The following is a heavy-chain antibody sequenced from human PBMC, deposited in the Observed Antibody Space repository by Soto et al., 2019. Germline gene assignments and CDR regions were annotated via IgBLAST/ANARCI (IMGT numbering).Heavy chain of an antibody. CDR2: IYYSGST. CDR3: ARVHGGRHGDYVTPYYYYGMDV. Sequence: PSETLSLTCAVSGGSISSSNWWSWVRQPPGKGLEWIGYIYYSGSTNYNPSLKSRVTISVDTSKNQFSLKLSSVTAADTAVYYCARVHGGRHGDYVTPYYYYGMDVWGQGTTVTVSS. V-gene: IGHV4-4*02. CDR1: GGSISSSNW. J-gene: IGHJ6*02. D-gene: IGHD4-17*01.